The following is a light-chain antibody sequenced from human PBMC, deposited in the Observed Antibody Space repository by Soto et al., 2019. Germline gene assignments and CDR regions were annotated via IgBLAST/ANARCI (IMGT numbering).Light chain of an antibody. Sequence: DIQMTQSPSTLSASVGDRVTITCRASQSIVRWMAWYQQKQGKAPKLLIYKASTLKSGVPSRFRGSGSGTEFTLPLSRLQPDDFETYYCQHYNSYSEAFGQGTKVDIK. CDR3: QHYNSYSEA. V-gene: IGKV1-5*03. CDR2: KAS. CDR1: QSIVRW. J-gene: IGKJ1*01.